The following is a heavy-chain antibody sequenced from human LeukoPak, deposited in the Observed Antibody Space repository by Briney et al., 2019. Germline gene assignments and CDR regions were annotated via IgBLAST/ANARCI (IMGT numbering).Heavy chain of an antibody. V-gene: IGHV3-7*03. CDR1: GFIFSTHW. D-gene: IGHD2-2*01. CDR3: ARIPAVIDYFDY. J-gene: IGHJ4*02. Sequence: PGGSLRLSCAASGFIFSTHWMSWVRQAPGKGLEWVANIKPDGSEKYYVDSVKGRFTISRDNAKNSLYLQMNSLRAEDTAVYYCARIPAVIDYFDYWGQGALVTVS. CDR2: IKPDGSEK.